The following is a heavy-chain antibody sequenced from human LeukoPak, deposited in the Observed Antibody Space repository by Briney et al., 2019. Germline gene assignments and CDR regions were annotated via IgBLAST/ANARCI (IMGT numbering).Heavy chain of an antibody. CDR3: AKGYNYAYEY. D-gene: IGHD5-18*01. CDR1: GFTFSTYS. Sequence: GGSLRLSCAASGFTFSTYSMHWVRQAPGKGLEWVSLIYSGGSTYYAASVKGRFTISRDNSKNTLYLQMNSLRPEDTAVYYCAKGYNYAYEYWGQGTLVTVSS. V-gene: IGHV3-53*01. J-gene: IGHJ4*02. CDR2: IYSGGST.